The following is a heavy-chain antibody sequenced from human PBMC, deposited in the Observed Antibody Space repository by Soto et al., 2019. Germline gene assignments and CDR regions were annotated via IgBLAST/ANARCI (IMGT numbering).Heavy chain of an antibody. D-gene: IGHD6-19*01. V-gene: IGHV3-30-3*01. Sequence: QLQLVESGGGVVQPGGSLRLSCAASGFTFSAYAMHWVRQAPGKGLEWVALMSYDGSTKEYADSVKGRFTISRDNSKNTLSLQISSLRNEDTALYFCARAGRQWLAKYYFDFWGQGTLVTVSS. CDR2: MSYDGSTK. J-gene: IGHJ4*02. CDR3: ARAGRQWLAKYYFDF. CDR1: GFTFSAYA.